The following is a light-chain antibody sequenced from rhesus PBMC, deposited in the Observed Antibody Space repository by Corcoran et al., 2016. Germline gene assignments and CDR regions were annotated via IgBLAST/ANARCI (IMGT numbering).Light chain of an antibody. J-gene: IGKJ4*01. CDR3: QQYSSRPLT. V-gene: IGKV1-22*01. CDR2: KAS. CDR1: QGISSW. Sequence: DIQMTQSPSSLSASVGDTVTITCRASQGISSWLAWYQQKPGKAPKLLVYKASSLQSGVPSRFSGIGSGTDFNLTISSLQSVDFATYYCQQYSSRPLTFGGGTNVELK.